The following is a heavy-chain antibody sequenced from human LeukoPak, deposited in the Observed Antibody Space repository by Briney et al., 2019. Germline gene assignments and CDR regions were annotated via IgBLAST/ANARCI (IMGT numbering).Heavy chain of an antibody. V-gene: IGHV3-21*01. CDR2: ISSSSSYI. D-gene: IGHD1-26*01. Sequence: GGSLRLSCAASGFTFSSYSMNWVRQAPGKGLEWVSSISSSSSYIYYVDSVKGRFTISRDNAKNSLYLQMNSLRAEDTAVYYCARSVGATTWYYWGQGTLVTVSS. J-gene: IGHJ4*02. CDR3: ARSVGATTWYY. CDR1: GFTFSSYS.